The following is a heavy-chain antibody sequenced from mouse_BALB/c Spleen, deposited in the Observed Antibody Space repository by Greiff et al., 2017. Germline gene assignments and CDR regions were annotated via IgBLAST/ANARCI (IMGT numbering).Heavy chain of an antibody. J-gene: IGHJ2*01. CDR2: ISSGSSTI. D-gene: IGHD1-1*01. V-gene: IGHV5-17*02. CDR1: GFTFSSFG. CDR3: ARKGGDYGSSYGFDY. Sequence: EVQLVESGGGLVQPGGSRTLSCAASGFTFSSFGMHWVRQAPEKGLEWVAYISSGSSTIYYADTVKGRFTISRDNPKNTLFLQMTSLRSEDTAMYYCARKGGDYGSSYGFDYWGQGTTLTVSS.